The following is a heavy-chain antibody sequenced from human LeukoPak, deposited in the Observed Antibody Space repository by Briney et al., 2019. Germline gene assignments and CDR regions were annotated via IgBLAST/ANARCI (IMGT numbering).Heavy chain of an antibody. D-gene: IGHD3-3*01. CDR3: ARGVLEWSSDYYYYYMDV. CDR2: INPSGGST. V-gene: IGHV1-46*03. J-gene: IGHJ6*03. CDR1: RYTFTSYY. Sequence: ASVKVSCKASRYTFTSYYMHWVRQAPGQGLEWMGIINPSGGSTSYTQKFQGRVTMTRDTSTSTVYMELSSLRSEDTAVYYCARGVLEWSSDYYYYYMDVWGKGTTVTVSS.